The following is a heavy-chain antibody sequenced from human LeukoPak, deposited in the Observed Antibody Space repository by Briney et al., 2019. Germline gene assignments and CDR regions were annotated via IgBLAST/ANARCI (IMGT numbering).Heavy chain of an antibody. CDR3: ARNITSVIPAGYFDY. D-gene: IGHD2-2*01. J-gene: IGHJ4*02. CDR1: GGSIGSGRYY. CDR2: IYNTWST. Sequence: PSETLSLTCSVSGGSIGSGRYYWAWIRQPPGKGLEWIGSIYNTWSTSYNPSLKSRVTMSVDTSKNQFSLRLSSVTAADTAVYYYARNITSVIPAGYFDYWGQGTLVTVSS. V-gene: IGHV4-39*01.